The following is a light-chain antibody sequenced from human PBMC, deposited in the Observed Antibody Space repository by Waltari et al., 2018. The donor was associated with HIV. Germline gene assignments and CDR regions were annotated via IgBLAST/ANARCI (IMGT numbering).Light chain of an antibody. V-gene: IGKV1-33*01. CDR2: DAS. CDR1: QDIKKF. Sequence: DIQMTQSPSSLSASVGDRVTITCQASQDIKKFLNWFQQKPGRAPNLLIYDASSLDAGVPSRFTGSGAGTDFTLTIPSLQPEDIATYYCLQYDNLPYTFGQGTRLEI. J-gene: IGKJ2*01. CDR3: LQYDNLPYT.